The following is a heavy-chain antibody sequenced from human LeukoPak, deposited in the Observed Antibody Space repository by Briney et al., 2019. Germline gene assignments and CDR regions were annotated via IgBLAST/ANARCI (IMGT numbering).Heavy chain of an antibody. D-gene: IGHD3-22*01. Sequence: GGSLRLSCAASGFTVSSNYMSWVRQAPGKGLEWVSFIYSGGSTYYADSVKGRFTISRDNSKNTLYLQMNSLRAEDTAVYYCAKDHSWYYYDSSGYYYALDYWGQGTLVTVSS. J-gene: IGHJ4*02. V-gene: IGHV3-53*01. CDR3: AKDHSWYYYDSSGYYYALDY. CDR2: IYSGGST. CDR1: GFTVSSNY.